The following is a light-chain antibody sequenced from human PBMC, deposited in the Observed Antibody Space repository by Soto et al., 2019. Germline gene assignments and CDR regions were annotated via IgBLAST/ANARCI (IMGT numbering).Light chain of an antibody. CDR3: QQANSFHPLT. J-gene: IGKJ4*01. CDR2: AAS. Sequence: TQSPGTLSLSPGERATLSCRASQSVSSSYLAWYQQKPGKAPKLLIYAASSLQSGVPSRFSGSGSGTDFTLTISSLQPEDFATYYCQQANSFHPLTFGGGTKVEIK. V-gene: IGKV1-12*01. CDR1: QSVSSS.